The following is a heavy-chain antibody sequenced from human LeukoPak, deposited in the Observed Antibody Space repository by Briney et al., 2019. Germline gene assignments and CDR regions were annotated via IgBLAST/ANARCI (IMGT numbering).Heavy chain of an antibody. CDR3: ARASDYYYYGMDV. J-gene: IGHJ6*02. CDR2: IYYSGST. CDR1: GGSISSYY. V-gene: IGHV4-59*01. Sequence: SETLSLTCTVSGGSISSYYWNWIRQPPGKGLEWIGYIYYSGSTNYNPSLKSRVTISVDTSKNQFSLKLSSVTAADTAVYYCARASDYYYYGMDVWGQGTTVTVSS.